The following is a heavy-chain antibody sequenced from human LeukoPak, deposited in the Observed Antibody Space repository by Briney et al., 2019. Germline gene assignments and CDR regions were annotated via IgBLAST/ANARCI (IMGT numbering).Heavy chain of an antibody. CDR2: ISTSGSTI. J-gene: IGHJ4*02. CDR3: ARHEMVASFDY. V-gene: IGHV3-48*03. CDR1: GFTFTSYE. D-gene: IGHD2-8*01. Sequence: PGGSLRLSCAASGFTFTSYEMNWVRQAPGKGLEWVSYISTSGSTIYYADSVKGRFTISRDNAKNSLYLQMNSLRAEDTAVYYCARHEMVASFDYWGQGTLVTVSS.